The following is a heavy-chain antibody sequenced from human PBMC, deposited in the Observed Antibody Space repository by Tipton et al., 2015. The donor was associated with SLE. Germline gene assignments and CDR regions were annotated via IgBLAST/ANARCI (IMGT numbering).Heavy chain of an antibody. V-gene: IGHV4-59*12. D-gene: IGHD5/OR15-5a*01. J-gene: IGHJ4*02. CDR1: GGSMSSYY. CDR3: ARDRSSVSD. CDR2: ANHSGST. Sequence: TLSLTCTVSGGSMSSYYWGWIRQPPGKGLEWIGIANHSGSTYYNPSLASRVTISIDPSKNQFSLKLPSGTAADTAVYFCARDRSSVSDWGQGTQVIVSP.